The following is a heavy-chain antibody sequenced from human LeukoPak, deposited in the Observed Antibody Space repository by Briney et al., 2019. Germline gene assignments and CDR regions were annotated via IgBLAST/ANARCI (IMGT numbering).Heavy chain of an antibody. CDR1: GGTFSSYA. V-gene: IGHV1-69*13. Sequence: ASVKVSCKASGGTFSSYAISWVRQAPGQGLEWMGGIIPIFGTANYAQKFQGRVTITADESTSTAYMELSSLRSEDTAVYYCARDPGGLHYYYYGMDVWGQGTTVTVSS. CDR2: IIPIFGTA. CDR3: ARDPGGLHYYYYGMDV. D-gene: IGHD3-16*01. J-gene: IGHJ6*02.